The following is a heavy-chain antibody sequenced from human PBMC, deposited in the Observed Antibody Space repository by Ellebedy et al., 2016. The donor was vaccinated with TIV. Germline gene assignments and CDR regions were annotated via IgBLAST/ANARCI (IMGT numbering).Heavy chain of an antibody. CDR1: GFTFSTYN. CDR3: ARDYRIAAAGMNGDWFDP. V-gene: IGHV3-48*04. Sequence: GESLKISCAASGFTFSTYNMQWLRQAPGKGLEWVSYINSRGSPMYYADSVKGRFTISRDNAKNSLYLQMNSLRAEDTAVYYCARDYRIAAAGMNGDWFDPWGQGTLVTVSS. J-gene: IGHJ5*02. CDR2: INSRGSPM. D-gene: IGHD6-13*01.